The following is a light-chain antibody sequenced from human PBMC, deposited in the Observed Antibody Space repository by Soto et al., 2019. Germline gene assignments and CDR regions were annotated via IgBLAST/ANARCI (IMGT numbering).Light chain of an antibody. V-gene: IGLV1-40*01. CDR1: SSNIGAGYD. CDR3: QSYDSSLSGFYV. Sequence: QSVLTQPPSVSGAPGQRVTISCTGSSSNIGAGYDVHWYQQLPGTAPKLLIYGNSNRPSGVPDRFSGSKSGTSASLAITGRQAEYEADYYCQSYDSSLSGFYVFGTGTKVTVL. J-gene: IGLJ1*01. CDR2: GNS.